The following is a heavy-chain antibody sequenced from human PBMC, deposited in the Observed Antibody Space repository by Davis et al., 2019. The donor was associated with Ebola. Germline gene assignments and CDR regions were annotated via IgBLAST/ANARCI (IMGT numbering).Heavy chain of an antibody. Sequence: MPSETLSLTCTVSGDSITSSNYHWGWIRQPPGKGLEWIGTVYYSGITYYNPSLESRVTISVDTSKNQFSLKLSSVTATDTAVYYCARLLRTGTPYLYFDYWGQGTLVTVSS. CDR1: GDSITSSNYH. J-gene: IGHJ4*02. CDR2: VYYSGIT. CDR3: ARLLRTGTPYLYFDY. D-gene: IGHD3/OR15-3a*01. V-gene: IGHV4-39*01.